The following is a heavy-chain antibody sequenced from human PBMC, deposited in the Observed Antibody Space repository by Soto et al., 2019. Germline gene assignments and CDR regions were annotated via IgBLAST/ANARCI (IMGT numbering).Heavy chain of an antibody. Sequence: PGGSLKISCKGSGYSFTSYWIGWVRQMPGKGLEWMGIIYPGDSDTRYSPSFQGQVTISADKSISTAYLQWSSLKASDTAMYYCARQDPFGSDYYGMDVWGQGTTVTVSS. CDR3: ARQDPFGSDYYGMDV. J-gene: IGHJ6*02. CDR1: GYSFTSYW. D-gene: IGHD3-10*01. V-gene: IGHV5-51*01. CDR2: IYPGDSDT.